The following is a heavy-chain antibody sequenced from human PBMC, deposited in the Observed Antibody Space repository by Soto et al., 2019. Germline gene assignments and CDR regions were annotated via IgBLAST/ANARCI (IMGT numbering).Heavy chain of an antibody. CDR2: INHSGST. V-gene: IGHV4-34*01. CDR3: ARGGVYYDYVWGSYRSTTRFDY. D-gene: IGHD3-16*02. CDR1: GGSFSGYY. J-gene: IGHJ4*02. Sequence: QVQLQQWGAGLLKPSETLSLTCAVYGGSFSGYYWSWIRQPPGKGLEWIGEINHSGSTNYNPSLKSRVTISVDTSKNQFSLKLSSVTAADTAVYYCARGGVYYDYVWGSYRSTTRFDYWGQGTLVTVSS.